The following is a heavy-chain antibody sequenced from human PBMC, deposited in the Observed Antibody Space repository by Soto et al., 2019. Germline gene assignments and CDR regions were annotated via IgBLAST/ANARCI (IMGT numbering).Heavy chain of an antibody. J-gene: IGHJ4*02. Sequence: SETLSLTCTVSGGSISSGGYYWSWIRQHPGKGLEWIGYIYYSGSTYYNPSLKSRVTISVDTSKNQFSLKLSSVTAADTAVYYCARASVSSGWPYYFDYWGQGTLVTVS. CDR2: IYYSGST. CDR3: ARASVSSGWPYYFDY. D-gene: IGHD6-19*01. CDR1: GGSISSGGYY. V-gene: IGHV4-31*03.